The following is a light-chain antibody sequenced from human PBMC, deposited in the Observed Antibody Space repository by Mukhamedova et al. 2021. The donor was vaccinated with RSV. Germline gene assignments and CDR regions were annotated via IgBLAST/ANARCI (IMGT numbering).Light chain of an antibody. V-gene: IGLV2-11*03. CDR3: SSYAGSMV. CDR2: DVS. CDR1: SSDVGDY. J-gene: IGLJ3*02. Sequence: PGQSVTISCTGTSSDVGDYVCWYQQHPGKAPKLMIYDVSRRHSGVPDRFSGSKSGNKASLTISGLQAEDEAAHYCSSYAGSMVFG.